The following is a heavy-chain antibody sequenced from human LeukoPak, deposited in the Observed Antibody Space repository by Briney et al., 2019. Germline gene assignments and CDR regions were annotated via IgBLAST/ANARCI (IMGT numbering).Heavy chain of an antibody. CDR1: GITFSTYA. CDR3: TRDPNGDYVGAFDM. D-gene: IGHD4-17*01. J-gene: IGHJ3*02. V-gene: IGHV3-23*01. CDR2: IRGSGGGT. Sequence: GGSLRLSCAASGITFSTYAMTWVRQAPGKGLEWVSSIRGSGGGTDYADSVKGRFTISRDNSRDTLFLQMNSLRAEDTALYYCTRDPNGDYVGAFDMWGPGTMVTSLQ.